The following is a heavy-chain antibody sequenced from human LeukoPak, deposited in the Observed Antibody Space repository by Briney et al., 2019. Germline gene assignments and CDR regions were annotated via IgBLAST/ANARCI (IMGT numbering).Heavy chain of an antibody. D-gene: IGHD6-13*01. CDR1: GFTFSSYA. Sequence: PGGSLRLSCAASGFTFSSYAMSWVRQAPGKGLEWVSAISGSGGSTYYADSVKGRFTISRDNSKNSLYLQMNSLRAEDTALYYCARSIAAAVGFADYWGQGTLVTVSS. CDR3: ARSIAAAVGFADY. V-gene: IGHV3-23*01. CDR2: ISGSGGST. J-gene: IGHJ4*02.